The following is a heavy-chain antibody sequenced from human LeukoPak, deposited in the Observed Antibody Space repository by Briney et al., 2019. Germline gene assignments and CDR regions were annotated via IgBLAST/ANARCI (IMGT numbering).Heavy chain of an antibody. CDR2: INHSGST. Sequence: SETLSLACAVYGGSFSGYYWSWIRQPPGKGLEWIGEINHSGSTNYNPSLKRRVTISVDTSKNQFSLKLSSVTAADTAVYYCARALYYYGSGSYLYWGQGTLVTVSS. J-gene: IGHJ4*02. CDR1: GGSFSGYY. V-gene: IGHV4-34*01. D-gene: IGHD3-10*01. CDR3: ARALYYYGSGSYLY.